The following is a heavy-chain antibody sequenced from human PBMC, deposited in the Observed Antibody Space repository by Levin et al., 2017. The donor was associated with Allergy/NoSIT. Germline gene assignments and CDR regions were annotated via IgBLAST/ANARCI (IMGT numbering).Heavy chain of an antibody. Sequence: LSLTCAASGFTFSGYSMNWVRQAPGKGLEWISYISNSGTTTSYSDSVKGRFTISRDNAKSSLFLQMNSLRAEDTAVYFCATAAAFVLSHDYWGQGTLVTVSS. D-gene: IGHD6-13*01. CDR1: GFTFSGYS. CDR2: ISNSGTTT. V-gene: IGHV3-48*01. J-gene: IGHJ4*02. CDR3: ATAAAFVLSHDY.